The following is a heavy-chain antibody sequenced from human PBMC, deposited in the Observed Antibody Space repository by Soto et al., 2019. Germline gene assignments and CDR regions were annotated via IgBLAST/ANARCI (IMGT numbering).Heavy chain of an antibody. CDR3: ASWKDDFWSGYYTDYFDY. D-gene: IGHD3-3*01. V-gene: IGHV3-21*01. Sequence: GGSLRLSCAASGFTFSSYSMNWVRQAPGKGLEWVSSISSSSSYIYYADSVKGRFTISRDNAKNSLYLQMNSLRAEDTAVYYCASWKDDFWSGYYTDYFDYWGQGTLVTVSS. CDR2: ISSSSSYI. J-gene: IGHJ4*02. CDR1: GFTFSSYS.